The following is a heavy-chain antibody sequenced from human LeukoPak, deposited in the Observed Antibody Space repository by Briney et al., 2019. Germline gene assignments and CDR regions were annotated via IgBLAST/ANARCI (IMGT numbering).Heavy chain of an antibody. CDR3: ARAYVYCSGGSCYPNFDY. V-gene: IGHV1-8*02. J-gene: IGHJ4*02. D-gene: IGHD2-15*01. Sequence: ASVKVSCKASGYTFTGYYMHWVRQAPGQGLEWMGRINPNSGNTGYAQKFQGRVTMTRNTSISTAYMELSSLRSEDTAVYYCARAYVYCSGGSCYPNFDYWGQGTLVTVSS. CDR1: GYTFTGYY. CDR2: INPNSGNT.